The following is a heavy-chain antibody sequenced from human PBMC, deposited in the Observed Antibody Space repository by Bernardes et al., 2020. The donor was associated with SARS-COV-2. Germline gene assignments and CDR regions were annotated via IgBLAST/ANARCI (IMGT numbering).Heavy chain of an antibody. CDR1: GYIFTNNW. CDR3: ARRLSAGSSYDFWSGYLDY. CDR2: IHPGHSDT. Sequence: ESLKISCKGSGYIFTNNWIGWVRQMPGKGLEWMGIIHPGHSDTGYSPSFQGQVTISADKSISTAYLQWSSLKASDTAMYYCARRLSAGSSYDFWSGYLDYWGQGTLVTVSS. J-gene: IGHJ4*02. D-gene: IGHD3-3*01. V-gene: IGHV5-51*01.